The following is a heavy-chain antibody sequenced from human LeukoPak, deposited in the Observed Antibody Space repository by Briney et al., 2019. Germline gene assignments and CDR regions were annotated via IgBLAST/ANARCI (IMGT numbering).Heavy chain of an antibody. Sequence: SSETLSLTCTVSGGSISSYYWSWIRQPPGKGLEWIGYIYYSGSTNYNPSLKSRVTISVDTSKNQFSLKLSSVTAPDTAVYYCARAFGCSAGGCYRFFDFWGQGTLVTVSS. V-gene: IGHV4-59*08. D-gene: IGHD2-15*01. CDR1: GGSISSYY. J-gene: IGHJ4*02. CDR2: IYYSGST. CDR3: ARAFGCSAGGCYRFFDF.